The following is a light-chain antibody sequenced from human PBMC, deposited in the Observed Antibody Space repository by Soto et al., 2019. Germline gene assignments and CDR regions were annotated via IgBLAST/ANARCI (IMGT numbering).Light chain of an antibody. CDR1: QSVSSSY. J-gene: IGKJ5*01. V-gene: IGKV3-20*01. Sequence: EIVLTQSPGTLSLSPWERATLSCRASQSVSSSYLAWYQQKPGQAPRLLIYGASSRATGIPDRFSGSGSGTDFTLTISRLEPEDFAVYYCQQYGSSPRITFGQGTRLENK. CDR3: QQYGSSPRIT. CDR2: GAS.